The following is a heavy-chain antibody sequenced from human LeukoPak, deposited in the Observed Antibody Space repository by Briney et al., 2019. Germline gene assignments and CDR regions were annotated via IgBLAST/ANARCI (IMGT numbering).Heavy chain of an antibody. J-gene: IGHJ4*02. CDR2: INPSGGST. CDR3: ARGYDYVWGSYRPAYYFDY. V-gene: IGHV1-46*01. D-gene: IGHD3-16*02. CDR1: GYTFTSYY. Sequence: GASVKVSCKASGYTFTSYYMHWVRQAPGQGLEWMGIINPSGGSTSYAQKFQGRVTMTRDTSTSTVYMELRSLRSDDTAVYYCARGYDYVWGSYRPAYYFDYWGQGTLVTVSS.